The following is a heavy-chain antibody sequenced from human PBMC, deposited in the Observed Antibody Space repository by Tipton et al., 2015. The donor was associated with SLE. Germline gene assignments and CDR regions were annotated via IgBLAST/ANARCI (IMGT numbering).Heavy chain of an antibody. V-gene: IGHV4-34*01. CDR2: INQSGST. Sequence: TLSLTCAVYGASLNDYYWTWIRQPPGKGLEWIGDINQSGSTDCNPSLKSRVTMSVDTSKNQFSLNLTSVTAADTALYYCARCTIFGVVRGSFDCWAQGTLITVSS. D-gene: IGHD3-3*01. J-gene: IGHJ4*02. CDR1: GASLNDYY. CDR3: ARCTIFGVVRGSFDC.